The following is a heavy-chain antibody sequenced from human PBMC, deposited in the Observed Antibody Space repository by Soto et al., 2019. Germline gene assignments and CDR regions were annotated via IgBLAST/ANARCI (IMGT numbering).Heavy chain of an antibody. CDR3: VRDYLLTGFDT. CDR2: VYYSGST. Sequence: PXGTLSITCSVSNGSISTYYWTWVRQPPGKGLEWIGYVYYSGSTNYNPSLKSRVAMSVDTSKNQLSLELKSVTAADTATYYCVRDYLLTGFDTWGQGTLVTVSS. V-gene: IGHV4-59*01. J-gene: IGHJ5*02. CDR1: NGSISTYY. D-gene: IGHD3-9*01.